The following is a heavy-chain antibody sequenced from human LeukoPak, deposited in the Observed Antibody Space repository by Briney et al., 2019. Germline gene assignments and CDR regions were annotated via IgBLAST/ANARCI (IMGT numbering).Heavy chain of an antibody. CDR3: ARVWQDYSGVDY. V-gene: IGHV3-48*02. J-gene: IGHJ4*02. CDR1: GFTFSGYH. D-gene: IGHD2-21*01. CDR2: ISTAGTTI. Sequence: GGPLRLSCAASGFTFSGYHINWVRQAPGKGLEWISYISTAGTTIYYADSVKGRFAISRDNAKSSLYLQMNSLRDEDTAVYYCARVWQDYSGVDYWGQGTLVTVSS.